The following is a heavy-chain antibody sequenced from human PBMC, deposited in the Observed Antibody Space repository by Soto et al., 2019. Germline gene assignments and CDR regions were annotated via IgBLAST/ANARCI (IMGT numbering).Heavy chain of an antibody. J-gene: IGHJ6*02. CDR3: AREPYSSSWGGMDV. Sequence: ASVNVSCKASGYTFTGYYMHWVRQAPGQGLEWMGWINPNSGGTNYAQKFQGWVTMTRDTSISTAYMELSRLRSDDTAVYYCAREPYSSSWGGMDVWGQGTTVTVSS. CDR2: INPNSGGT. V-gene: IGHV1-2*04. D-gene: IGHD6-13*01. CDR1: GYTFTGYY.